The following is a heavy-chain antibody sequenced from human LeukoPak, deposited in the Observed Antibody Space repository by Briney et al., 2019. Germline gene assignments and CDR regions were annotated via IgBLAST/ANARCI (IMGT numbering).Heavy chain of an antibody. D-gene: IGHD6-13*01. CDR2: MNPNSGNT. CDR1: GYTFTSYD. V-gene: IGHV1-8*01. J-gene: IGHJ5*02. Sequence: ASVRVSCKASGYTFTSYDINWVRQATGQGLEWMGWMNPNSGNTGYAQKFQGRVTMTRNTSISTAYMELSSLRSEDTAVYYCARGRGIAAAGQRYNWFDPWGQGTLVTVSS. CDR3: ARGRGIAAAGQRYNWFDP.